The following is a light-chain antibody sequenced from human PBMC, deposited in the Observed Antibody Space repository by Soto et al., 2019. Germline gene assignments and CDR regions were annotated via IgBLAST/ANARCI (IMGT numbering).Light chain of an antibody. Sequence: EVVMTQSPATLSVSPGERATLSCRASQSVRSNLVWYQQKPGQAPRLLIYDASTRATGIPGRFSGSGSGTEFTLIISSLQSEDFELYFCQQCTNWPYTFGHGTKLEIK. CDR3: QQCTNWPYT. J-gene: IGKJ2*01. CDR1: QSVRSN. CDR2: DAS. V-gene: IGKV3-15*01.